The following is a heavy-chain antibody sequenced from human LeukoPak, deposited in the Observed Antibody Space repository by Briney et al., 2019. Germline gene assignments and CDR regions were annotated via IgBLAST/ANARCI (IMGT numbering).Heavy chain of an antibody. Sequence: GGSLRLSCAASGFIFDDYVMHWVRQAPGKGLEWVSGISWNSGNIGYADSVKGRFTISRDNAKNSMYLQMNSLRAEDTAVYYCAREQSGYDVKKYYYYMDVWGKGTTVTVSS. CDR3: AREQSGYDVKKYYYYMDV. J-gene: IGHJ6*03. CDR2: ISWNSGNI. CDR1: GFIFDDYV. V-gene: IGHV3-9*01. D-gene: IGHD5-12*01.